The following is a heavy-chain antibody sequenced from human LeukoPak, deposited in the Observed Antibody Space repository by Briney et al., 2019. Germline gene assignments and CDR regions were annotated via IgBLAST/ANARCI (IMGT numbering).Heavy chain of an antibody. J-gene: IGHJ4*02. D-gene: IGHD3-10*01. CDR1: GASVGSANFY. CDR3: AGGIGFGELLFSFHY. V-gene: IGHV4-39*07. CDR2: IYYDGTT. Sequence: SETLSLTCSVSGASVGSANFYWAWMRQPPGKGLEWIGSIYYDGTTFYNPSLRSRVTISLDTSKKQFSLRLTSVTAADTAVYFCAGGIGFGELLFSFHYWGQGTPVTVSS.